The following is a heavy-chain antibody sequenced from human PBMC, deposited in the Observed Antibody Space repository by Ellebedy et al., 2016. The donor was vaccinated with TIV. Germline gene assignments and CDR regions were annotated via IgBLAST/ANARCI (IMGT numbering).Heavy chain of an antibody. CDR2: IIPIFGTA. D-gene: IGHD1-26*01. V-gene: IGHV1-69*13. J-gene: IGHJ4*02. CDR3: AREVGATLSLDY. CDR1: GGTFSSYA. Sequence: AASVKVSCKASGGTFSSYAISWVRQAPGQGLEWMGGIIPIFGTANYAQKFQGRVTITADESTSTAYMELSSLRSEDTAVYYCAREVGATLSLDYWGQGTLVTVSS.